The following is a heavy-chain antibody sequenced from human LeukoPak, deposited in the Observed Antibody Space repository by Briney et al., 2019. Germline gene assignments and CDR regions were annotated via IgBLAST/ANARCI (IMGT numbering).Heavy chain of an antibody. V-gene: IGHV4-34*01. CDR2: INHSGST. D-gene: IGHD3-22*01. CDR3: ARGYYYDSSGYYHPLDY. Sequence: SETLSLTCTVSGGSISSYYWSWIRQPPGKGLEWIGEINHSGSTNYNPSLKSRVTISVDTSKNQFSLKLSSVTAADTAVYYCARGYYYDSSGYYHPLDYWGQGTLVTVSS. J-gene: IGHJ4*02. CDR1: GGSISSYY.